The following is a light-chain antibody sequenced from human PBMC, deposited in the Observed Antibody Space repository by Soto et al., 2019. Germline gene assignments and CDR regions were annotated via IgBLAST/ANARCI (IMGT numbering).Light chain of an antibody. CDR2: AAS. CDR3: QKYNRAPRT. J-gene: IGKJ1*01. Sequence: DIQMTQSPSSLSASIGDRVTITCRASQDISNYLAWYQQKPGKAPRVLIYAASSLQSGAPSRFRGSGSGTDFTLTISSLQPEDVATYYCQKYNRAPRTFGQGTEVEIK. V-gene: IGKV1-27*01. CDR1: QDISNY.